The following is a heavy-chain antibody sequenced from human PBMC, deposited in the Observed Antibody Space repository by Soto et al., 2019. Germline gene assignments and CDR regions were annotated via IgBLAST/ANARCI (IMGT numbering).Heavy chain of an antibody. D-gene: IGHD4-4*01. V-gene: IGHV3-66*01. Sequence: GGSAGVGCAVPPVCLTSSYMRWVGQGTEKGLEWVSVIYSGGSTYYADSVKGRFTISRDNSKNTLYLQMNSLRAEDTAVYYCARMMGNYGLWWGQGT. J-gene: IGHJ4*02. CDR2: IYSGGST. CDR1: PVCLTSSY. CDR3: ARMMGNYGLW.